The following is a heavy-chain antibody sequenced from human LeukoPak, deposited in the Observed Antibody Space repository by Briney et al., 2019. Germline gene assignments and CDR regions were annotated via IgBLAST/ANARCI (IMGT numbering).Heavy chain of an antibody. CDR1: GGSFSGYY. D-gene: IGHD2-8*01. Sequence: SETLSLTCAVYGGSFSGYYWSWIRQPPGQGQEWIGEINHSGSTNYNPSLKSRVTISVDTSKNQFSLKLSSVTAADTAVYYCARASEGIVLMVYATGGDAFDIWGQGTMVTVSS. CDR3: ARASEGIVLMVYATGGDAFDI. V-gene: IGHV4-34*01. CDR2: INHSGST. J-gene: IGHJ3*02.